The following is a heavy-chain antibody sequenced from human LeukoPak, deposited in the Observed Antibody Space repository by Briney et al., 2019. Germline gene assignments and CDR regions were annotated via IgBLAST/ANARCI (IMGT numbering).Heavy chain of an antibody. J-gene: IGHJ4*02. D-gene: IGHD3-10*01. CDR3: ATVGGSGSFDY. CDR1: GFTFSSYG. CDR2: ISYDGSNK. V-gene: IGHV3-30*03. Sequence: PGGSLRLSCAASGFTFSSYGMHWVRQAPGKGLEWVAVISYDGSNKYYADSVKGRFTISRDNSKNTLYLQMNSLRAEDTAVYYCATVGGSGSFDYWGQGTLVTVSS.